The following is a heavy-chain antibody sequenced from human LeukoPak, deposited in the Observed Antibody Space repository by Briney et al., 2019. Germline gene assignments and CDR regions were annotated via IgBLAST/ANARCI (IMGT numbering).Heavy chain of an antibody. Sequence: SETLSLTCTVSGGSISSGGYSWSWIRQHPGKGLEWIGYIYYSGSTYYNPSLKSRVTISVDTSKNQFSLKLSSVTAADTAVYYCARFNIITTPGFDYWGQGTLVTVSS. J-gene: IGHJ4*02. CDR2: IYYSGST. CDR3: ARFNIITTPGFDY. CDR1: GGSISSGGYS. D-gene: IGHD3-10*01. V-gene: IGHV4-31*03.